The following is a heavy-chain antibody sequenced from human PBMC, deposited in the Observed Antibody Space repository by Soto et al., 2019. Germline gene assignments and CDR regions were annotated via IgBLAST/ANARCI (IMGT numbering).Heavy chain of an antibody. D-gene: IGHD1-1*01. V-gene: IGHV2-5*02. CDR1: GFSLSTSGVG. CDR2: IYWDDDE. CDR3: ARTLWNNYFDY. Sequence: QITLKESGPTLVKPTQTLTLTCTFSGFSLSTSGVGVGWIRQPPGKALEWLAVIYWDDDERYSPSLRSRLTXTXXTSRNQVVLTMTNTDPVDTATYFCARTLWNNYFDYWGQGTLVTVSS. J-gene: IGHJ4*02.